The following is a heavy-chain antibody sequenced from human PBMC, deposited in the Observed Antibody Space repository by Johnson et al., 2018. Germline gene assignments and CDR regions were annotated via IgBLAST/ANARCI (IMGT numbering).Heavy chain of an antibody. D-gene: IGHD3-22*01. CDR1: GFTFSSYA. CDR3: AKDLDSSGYYYAAYFQH. Sequence: VQLVQSGGGVVQPGRSLRLSCAASGFTFSSYAMSWVRQAPGKGLEWVSAISGSGGSSYYADSVWGRFTISSDNSTNTLYLQMNSRRAEDTAVYYCAKDLDSSGYYYAAYFQHWGQGTLVTVSS. J-gene: IGHJ1*01. V-gene: IGHV3-23*04. CDR2: ISGSGGSS.